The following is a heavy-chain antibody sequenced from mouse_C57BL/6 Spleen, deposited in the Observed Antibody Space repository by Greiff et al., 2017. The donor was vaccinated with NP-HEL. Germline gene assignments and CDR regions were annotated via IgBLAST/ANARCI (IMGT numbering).Heavy chain of an antibody. CDR3: SRKGEYSNYAWFAY. Sequence: VQLQQSGAELVKPGASVKLSCKASGYTFTSYWMQWVKQRPGQGLEWIGEIDPSDSYTNYNQKFKGKATLTVDTYSSTAYMQLSSLTSEDSAVYYGSRKGEYSNYAWFAYLGQGTLVTVSA. CDR1: GYTFTSYW. D-gene: IGHD2-5*01. V-gene: IGHV1-50*01. CDR2: IDPSDSYT. J-gene: IGHJ3*01.